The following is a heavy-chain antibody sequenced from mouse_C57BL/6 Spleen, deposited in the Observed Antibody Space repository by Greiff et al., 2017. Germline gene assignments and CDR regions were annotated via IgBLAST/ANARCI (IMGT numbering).Heavy chain of an antibody. CDR1: GFTFSDYY. V-gene: IGHV5-16*01. J-gene: IGHJ2*01. CDR3: ARDLCFDY. Sequence: EVKLMESEGGLVQPGSSMKLSCTASGFTFSDYYMAWVRQVPEKGLEWVANINYDGSSTYYLDSLKSRFIISKDTAKNILYLQKSSLKSEDTATYCCARDLCFDYWGQGTTLTVSS. CDR2: INYDGSST.